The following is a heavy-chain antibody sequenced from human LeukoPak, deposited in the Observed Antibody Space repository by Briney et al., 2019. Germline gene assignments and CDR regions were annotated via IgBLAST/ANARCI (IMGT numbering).Heavy chain of an antibody. V-gene: IGHV1-18*01. D-gene: IGHD6-19*01. J-gene: IGHJ6*02. CDR1: GYTFTSYG. Sequence: ASVKVSCKASGYTFTSYGISRVRQAPGQGLEWMGWISAYNGNTNYAQKLQGRVTMTTDTSTSTAYMELRSLRSDDTAVYYCARDYGIAVAGFFSVGGFRMDVWGQGTTVTVSS. CDR3: ARDYGIAVAGFFSVGGFRMDV. CDR2: ISAYNGNT.